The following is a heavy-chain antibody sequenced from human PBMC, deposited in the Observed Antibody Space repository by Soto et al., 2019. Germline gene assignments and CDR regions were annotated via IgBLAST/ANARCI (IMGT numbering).Heavy chain of an antibody. J-gene: IGHJ5*02. V-gene: IGHV2-5*02. CDR2: IYWDNDI. D-gene: IGHD6-13*01. Sequence: QITLKESGPTLVKPTETLTLTCTFSGFSLTTSGVSVGWIRQPPGKALEWLALIYWDNDIRYSPFLKSRLTIAKDTSKNQVVLTMTNMDPVDTATYYCEHAYTGSSWFQNWFDPWGQGTLVTVSS. CDR1: GFSLTTSGVS. CDR3: EHAYTGSSWFQNWFDP.